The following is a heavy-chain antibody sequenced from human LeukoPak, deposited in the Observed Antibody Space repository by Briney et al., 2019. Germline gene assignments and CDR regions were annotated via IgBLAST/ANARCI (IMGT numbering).Heavy chain of an antibody. CDR1: GFTFNGYS. Sequence: GGSLRLSCAASGFTFNGYSMNWVRQAPGKGLEWVSYISSSSDPIYYADSAKGRFTISRDNAKNSLYLEMNSLRAEDTAVYYCAREVVGMDYWGQGTLVTVSS. V-gene: IGHV3-48*01. J-gene: IGHJ4*02. D-gene: IGHD7-27*01. CDR2: ISSSSDPI. CDR3: AREVVGMDY.